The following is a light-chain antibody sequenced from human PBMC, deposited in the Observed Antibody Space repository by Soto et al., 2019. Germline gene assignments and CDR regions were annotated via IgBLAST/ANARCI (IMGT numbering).Light chain of an antibody. CDR1: SSNIGAGYY. CDR3: QSYDRSLDDWV. Sequence: QAVVTQPPSVSGAPGQRVTISCTGSSSNIGAGYYVHWYQQVPGTAPRLLIYGDTNRPSGVPDRLSGSKSGTSASLAITGLQAEDEADYYCQSYDRSLDDWVFGGGTQLTVL. CDR2: GDT. V-gene: IGLV1-40*01. J-gene: IGLJ3*02.